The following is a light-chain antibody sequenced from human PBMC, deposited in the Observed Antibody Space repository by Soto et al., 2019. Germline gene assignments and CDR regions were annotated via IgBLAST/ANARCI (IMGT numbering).Light chain of an antibody. CDR2: EVS. CDR1: SSDVGGYNY. Sequence: QSALTQPASVSGSPGQSITISCTGTSSDVGGYNYVSWYQQHPGKAPKLMIYEVSNRPSGVSNRFSGCKSGNTASLTISGLQAEDEADYYCSSYTSSSNYVFGTGTKVTVL. V-gene: IGLV2-14*01. J-gene: IGLJ1*01. CDR3: SSYTSSSNYV.